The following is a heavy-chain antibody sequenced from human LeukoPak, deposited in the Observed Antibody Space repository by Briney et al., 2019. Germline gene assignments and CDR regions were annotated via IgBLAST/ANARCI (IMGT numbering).Heavy chain of an antibody. D-gene: IGHD3-3*02. J-gene: IGHJ4*02. CDR1: GGTFSSYA. Sequence: GASVRVSCKASGGTFSSYAISWVRQAPGQGLEWMGGIIPIFGTANYAQKFQGRATITADESTSTAYMELSSLRSEDTAVYYCARDAPLSNFGYWGQGTLVTVSS. V-gene: IGHV1-69*01. CDR3: ARDAPLSNFGY. CDR2: IIPIFGTA.